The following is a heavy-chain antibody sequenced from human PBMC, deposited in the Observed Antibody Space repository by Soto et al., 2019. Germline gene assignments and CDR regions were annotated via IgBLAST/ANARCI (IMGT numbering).Heavy chain of an antibody. CDR1: GFTFSSYA. J-gene: IGHJ4*02. CDR3: AKLKYSSGWFNRGYFDY. CDR2: ISGSGGST. V-gene: IGHV3-23*01. Sequence: PGGSLRLSCAASGFTFSSYAMSWVRQAPGKGLEWVSAISGSGGSTYYADSVKGRFTISRDNSKNTLYLQMNSLRAEDTAVYYCAKLKYSSGWFNRGYFDYWGQGTLVTVSS. D-gene: IGHD6-19*01.